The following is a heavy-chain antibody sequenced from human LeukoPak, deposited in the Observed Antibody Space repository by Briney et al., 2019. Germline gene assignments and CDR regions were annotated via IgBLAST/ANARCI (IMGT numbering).Heavy chain of an antibody. CDR2: ISAYNGNT. Sequence: ASVKVSCKASGYTFSSYGISWVRQAPGQGLEWMGWISAYNGNTNYAQKLQGRVTMTTDTSTSTAYMELRSLKSDDTAVYYCARYLPYGDYEPDFWGQGTLVPLSS. V-gene: IGHV1-18*01. J-gene: IGHJ4*02. CDR3: ARYLPYGDYEPDF. D-gene: IGHD4-17*01. CDR1: GYTFSSYG.